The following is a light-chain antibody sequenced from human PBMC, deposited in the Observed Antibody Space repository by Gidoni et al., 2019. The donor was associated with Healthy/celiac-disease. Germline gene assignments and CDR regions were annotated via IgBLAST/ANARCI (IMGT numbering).Light chain of an antibody. J-gene: IGLJ2*01. CDR2: EVS. CDR3: SSYAGSNNHVV. CDR1: SSDVGGYNY. V-gene: IGLV2-8*01. Sequence: QSALTQPPSASGSPGQSVTISCTGTSSDVGGYNYVSWYQQHPGKAPKLMIYEVSKRPSGVPDRFSGLQAEDEADYYCSSYAGSNNHVVFGGGTKLTVL.